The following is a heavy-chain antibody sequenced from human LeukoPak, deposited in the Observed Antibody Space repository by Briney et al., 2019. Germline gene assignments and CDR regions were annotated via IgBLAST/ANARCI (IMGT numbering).Heavy chain of an antibody. CDR1: GFTFDDYA. CDR3: AKDLIYGDYPGH. CDR2: ISWNSGTI. V-gene: IGHV3-9*01. Sequence: PGGSLRLSCAASGFTFDDYAMHWVRHAPGKGLEWVSGISWNSGTIYYADSVKGRFTISRDNSKNTLYLQMNSLRAEDTAVYYCAKDLIYGDYPGHWGQGTLVTVSS. D-gene: IGHD4-17*01. J-gene: IGHJ4*02.